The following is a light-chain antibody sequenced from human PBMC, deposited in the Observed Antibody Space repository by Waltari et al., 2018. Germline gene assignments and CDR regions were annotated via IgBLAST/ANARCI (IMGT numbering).Light chain of an antibody. CDR1: DSDVAAYDF. J-gene: IGLJ1*01. Sequence: QSALTQPASVSGSPGQSITISCPGTDSDVAAYDFFAWYQQHPGKAPHLIIYEVSNRPSGISNRFSASKSGNTASLTISGLQAEDEADYYCSSYTTSSAPGVFGTGTRVTVL. CDR2: EVS. CDR3: SSYTTSSAPGV. V-gene: IGLV2-14*01.